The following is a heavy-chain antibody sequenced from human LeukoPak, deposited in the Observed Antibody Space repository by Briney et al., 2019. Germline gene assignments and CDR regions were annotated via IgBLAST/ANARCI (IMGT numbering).Heavy chain of an antibody. Sequence: PSETLSLTCAVYGGAFSGYYWGWIRQPPGKGLEWIGEINHSGSTNYNPSLKSRVTISVDTSKNQFSLKLSSVTAADTAVYYCASYDYYFGYWGQGTLVTVSS. CDR1: GGAFSGYY. CDR3: ASYDYYFGY. CDR2: INHSGST. J-gene: IGHJ4*02. D-gene: IGHD3-22*01. V-gene: IGHV4-34*01.